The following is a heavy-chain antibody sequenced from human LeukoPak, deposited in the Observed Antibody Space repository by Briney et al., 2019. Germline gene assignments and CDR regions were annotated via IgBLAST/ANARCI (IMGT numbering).Heavy chain of an antibody. J-gene: IGHJ4*02. CDR2: INHSGST. D-gene: IGHD5-24*01. Sequence: SETLSLTCAVYGGSFSGYYWSGIRQPPGKGLEWIGEINHSGSTNYNPSLKSRVTISVDTSKNQFSLMLSSVTAADTAVYYCARGRGYNSFDYWGQGTLVTVSS. V-gene: IGHV4-34*01. CDR3: ARGRGYNSFDY. CDR1: GGSFSGYY.